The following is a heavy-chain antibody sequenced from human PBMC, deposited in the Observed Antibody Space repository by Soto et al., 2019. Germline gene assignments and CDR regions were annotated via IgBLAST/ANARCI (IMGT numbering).Heavy chain of an antibody. Sequence: GXSVKVSCAVSGYTLTELSMHWVRQAPGKGLEWMGGFDPEDGETIYAQKFQGRVTMTEDTSTDTAYMELSSLRSEDTAVYYCAKVFAYSSSNWFDPWGQGTLVTVSS. CDR3: AKVFAYSSSNWFDP. CDR1: GYTLTELS. J-gene: IGHJ5*02. V-gene: IGHV1-24*01. D-gene: IGHD6-13*01. CDR2: FDPEDGET.